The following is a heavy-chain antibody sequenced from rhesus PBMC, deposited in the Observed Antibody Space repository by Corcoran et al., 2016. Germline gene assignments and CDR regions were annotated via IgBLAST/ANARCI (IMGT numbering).Heavy chain of an antibody. V-gene: IGHV2-95*01. CDR2: IYWNKSK. CDR3: SRVEAASGTYHFEF. Sequence: QVTLKESGPALVKPTQTLTLTCTFSGFSISTSSTGVGWIRQPPGKALEWLASIYWNKSKFYSTSLKGRLTISKDTSKNQVALTMTNMDPVDAATYYCSRVEAASGTYHFEFWGQGALVTVSS. D-gene: IGHD6-25*01. J-gene: IGHJ1*01. CDR1: GFSISTSSTG.